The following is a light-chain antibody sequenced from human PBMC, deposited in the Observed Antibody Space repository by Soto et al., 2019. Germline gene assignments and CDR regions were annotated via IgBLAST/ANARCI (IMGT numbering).Light chain of an antibody. Sequence: QSVLTQPPSMSAAPGQMVAISCSGTSSNIGDNSVSCYQHFPGTAPKVLIYDNNRRPSGIPDRFSGSKSGTSATLTIIGLQTGDEADYYCATWDSALSAGVFGGGTKVTVL. V-gene: IGLV1-51*01. J-gene: IGLJ3*02. CDR1: SSNIGDNS. CDR2: DNN. CDR3: ATWDSALSAGV.